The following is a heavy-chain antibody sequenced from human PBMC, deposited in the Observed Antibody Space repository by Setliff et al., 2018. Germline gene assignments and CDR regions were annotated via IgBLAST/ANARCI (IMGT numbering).Heavy chain of an antibody. J-gene: IGHJ4*02. V-gene: IGHV3-48*03. Sequence: GGSLRLSCTTSGFTFSSYEVNWVRQAPGKGLEWVSYISSSGTTKHYADSVKGRFTISRDNAKTSLYLLMNSLRADDTAVYFCASATGYWGQGILVTVSS. CDR2: ISSSGTTK. CDR1: GFTFSSYE. CDR3: ASATGY.